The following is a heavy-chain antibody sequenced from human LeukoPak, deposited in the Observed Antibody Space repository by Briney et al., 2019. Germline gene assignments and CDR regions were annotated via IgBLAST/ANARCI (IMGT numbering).Heavy chain of an antibody. Sequence: GGSLRLSCAASGFTFSSYGMSWVRQAPGKGLEWVSAISGSGDSTYYADSVKGRFTISIDNSRNTLYLQMNSLRAGDTAVYYCAKSFRSTSLDYWGQGTLVTVSS. CDR3: AKSFRSTSLDY. CDR1: GFTFSSYG. D-gene: IGHD2-2*01. V-gene: IGHV3-23*01. J-gene: IGHJ4*02. CDR2: ISGSGDST.